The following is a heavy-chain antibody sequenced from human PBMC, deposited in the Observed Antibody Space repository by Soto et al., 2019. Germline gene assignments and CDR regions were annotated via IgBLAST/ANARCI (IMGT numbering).Heavy chain of an antibody. V-gene: IGHV1-3*01. J-gene: IGHJ4*02. CDR2: INAGNGNT. D-gene: IGHD3-9*01. CDR3: ARDCADYYYDILTGPCY. CDR1: GYTLTSYA. Sequence: GASVKVSCKASGYTLTSYAIHWVRQAQGQRLEWMGWINAGNGNTKYSQKFQGRVTITRDTSASTAYMELSSLRSEDTAVYYCARDCADYYYDILTGPCYWGQGTLVPVSS.